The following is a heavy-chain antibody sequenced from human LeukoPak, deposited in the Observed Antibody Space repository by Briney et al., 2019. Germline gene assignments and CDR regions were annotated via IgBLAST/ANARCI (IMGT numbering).Heavy chain of an antibody. CDR3: ARDEKIVGASGQDY. J-gene: IGHJ4*02. CDR1: GFTFGSYW. CDR2: INTDGGDT. V-gene: IGHV3-74*01. D-gene: IGHD1-26*01. Sequence: PGGSLRLSCAASGFTFGSYWMHWVRQAPGKGLVWVSRINTDGGDTIYADSVKGRFTISRDNAKNTLFLQMNSLRAEDTAVYYCARDEKIVGASGQDYWGRGNLVTVSS.